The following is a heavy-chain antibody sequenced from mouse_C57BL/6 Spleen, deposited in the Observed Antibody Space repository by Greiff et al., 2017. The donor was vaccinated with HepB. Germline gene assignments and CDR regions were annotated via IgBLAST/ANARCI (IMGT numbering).Heavy chain of an antibody. Sequence: QVQLKESGPELVKPGASVKISCKASGYAFSSSWMNWVKQRPGKGLEWIGRIYPGDGDTNYNGKFKGKATLTADKSSSTAYMQLSSLTSEDSAVYFCARERNYGYRYAMDYWGQGTSVTVSS. J-gene: IGHJ4*01. V-gene: IGHV1-82*01. CDR3: ARERNYGYRYAMDY. D-gene: IGHD2-2*01. CDR1: GYAFSSSW. CDR2: IYPGDGDT.